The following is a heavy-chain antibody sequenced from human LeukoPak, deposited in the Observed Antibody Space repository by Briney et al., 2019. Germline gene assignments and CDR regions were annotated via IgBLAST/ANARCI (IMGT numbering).Heavy chain of an antibody. J-gene: IGHJ4*02. Sequence: GRSLRLSCTASGFTFRDYNINWFRQAPWRGLEWVGFIRSKADGGTTEYAASVKGRFTISRDDSKNVAYLQINNLRAEDTALYYCARDDRPYGHDFDYWGQGNLVTVSS. CDR1: GFTFRDYN. V-gene: IGHV3-49*03. CDR3: ARDDRPYGHDFDY. D-gene: IGHD4-17*01. CDR2: IRSKADGGTT.